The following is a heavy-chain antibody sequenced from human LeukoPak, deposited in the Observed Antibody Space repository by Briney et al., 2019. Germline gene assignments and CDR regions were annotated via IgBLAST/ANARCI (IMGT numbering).Heavy chain of an antibody. D-gene: IGHD2-2*01. CDR2: IYHSGST. J-gene: IGHJ4*02. Sequence: PSETLSLTCAVSGYSISSGYYWGWIRQPPGKGLEWIGSIYHSGSTYYNPSLKSRVTISVDTSKNQFSLKLSSVTAADTAVYYCARRGGAAYCSSTSCYQGGFDYWGQGTLVTVSS. CDR1: GYSISSGYY. CDR3: ARRGGAAYCSSTSCYQGGFDY. V-gene: IGHV4-38-2*01.